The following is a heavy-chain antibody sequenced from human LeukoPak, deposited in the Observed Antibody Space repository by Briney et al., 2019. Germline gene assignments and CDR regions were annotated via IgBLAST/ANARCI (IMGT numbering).Heavy chain of an antibody. J-gene: IGHJ4*02. CDR3: ARTRQGYYDSSGYYDY. D-gene: IGHD3-22*01. CDR2: IIPILGIA. CDR1: GGTFSSYA. V-gene: IGHV1-69*04. Sequence: GASVKVSCKVSGGTFSSYAISWVRQAPGQGLEWMGRIIPILGIANYAQKFQGRVTITADKSTSTAYMELSSLRSEDTAVYYCARTRQGYYDSSGYYDYWGQGTLVTVSS.